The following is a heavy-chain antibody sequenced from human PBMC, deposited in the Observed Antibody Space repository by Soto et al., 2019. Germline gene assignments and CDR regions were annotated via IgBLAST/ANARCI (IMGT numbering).Heavy chain of an antibody. V-gene: IGHV4-30-2*01. CDR2: IYHSGST. CDR3: ARVEGGSSWYCYYFDY. Sequence: LQLQESGSGLVKPSQTLSLTCAVSGGSISSGGYSWSWIRQPPGKGLEWIGYIYHSGSTYYNPSLKSRVTISVDRSKNQFSLKLSSVTAADTAVYYCARVEGGSSWYCYYFDYWGQRTLVTVSS. CDR1: GGSISSGGYS. D-gene: IGHD6-13*01. J-gene: IGHJ4*02.